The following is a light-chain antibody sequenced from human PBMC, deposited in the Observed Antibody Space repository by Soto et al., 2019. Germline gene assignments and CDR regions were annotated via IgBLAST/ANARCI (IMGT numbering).Light chain of an antibody. Sequence: EIVMTQSPATLSLSPGERATLSCRASQSVSSYLAWYQQKTALPPTLLIYDASTRTTGIPDRYRCSGSGTDFTLTISSMQSADFEVYYCQQYSQWPPLYTFGRGTKLEIK. CDR2: DAS. V-gene: IGKV3-15*01. CDR1: QSVSSY. CDR3: QQYSQWPPLYT. J-gene: IGKJ2*01.